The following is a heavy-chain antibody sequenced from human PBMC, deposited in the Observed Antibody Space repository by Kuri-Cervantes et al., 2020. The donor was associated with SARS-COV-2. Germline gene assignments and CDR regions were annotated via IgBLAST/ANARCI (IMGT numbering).Heavy chain of an antibody. CDR3: ASRSSIAASTGFDY. CDR2: IIPIFGTA. CDR1: GYTFTSYD. J-gene: IGHJ4*02. D-gene: IGHD6-6*01. Sequence: GGSLRLSCKASGYTFTSYDINWVRQAPGQGLEWMGGIIPIFGTANYAQKFQGRVTITADESTSTAYMELSSLRSEDTAVYYCASRSSIAASTGFDYWGQGTLVTVSS. V-gene: IGHV1-69*01.